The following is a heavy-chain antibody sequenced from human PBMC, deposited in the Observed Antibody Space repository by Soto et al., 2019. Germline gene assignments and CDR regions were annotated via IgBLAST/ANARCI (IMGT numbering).Heavy chain of an antibody. D-gene: IGHD3-10*01. V-gene: IGHV3-23*01. CDR3: AFNSGSGSYYFDY. CDR1: GFTFSSYA. Sequence: EVQLLESGGGLVQPGGSLRLSCAASGFTFSSYAMWWVRQAPGKGLECVSAISGGGETTYYADSVKGRFTMSSDNSKNTLYLQMTSLRPEDTAVYYCAFNSGSGSYYFDYWGQGTLVTVSS. CDR2: ISGGGETT. J-gene: IGHJ4*02.